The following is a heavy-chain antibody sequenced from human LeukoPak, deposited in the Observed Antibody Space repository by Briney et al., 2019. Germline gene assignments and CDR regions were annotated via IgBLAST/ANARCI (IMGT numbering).Heavy chain of an antibody. J-gene: IGHJ5*02. Sequence: PGGSLRLSCAASGFTFSSYEMNWVRQAPGKGLEWVSYISSSGSTIYYADSVKGRFTISRDNSKNTLYLQMNSLRAEDTAVYYCAKSPMVRGVIDYQIRIPERWFDPWGQGTLVTVSS. V-gene: IGHV3-48*03. D-gene: IGHD3-10*01. CDR3: AKSPMVRGVIDYQIRIPERWFDP. CDR2: ISSSGSTI. CDR1: GFTFSSYE.